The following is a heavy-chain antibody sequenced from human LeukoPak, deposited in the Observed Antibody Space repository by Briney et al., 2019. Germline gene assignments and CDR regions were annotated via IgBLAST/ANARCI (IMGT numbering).Heavy chain of an antibody. D-gene: IGHD2-21*01. CDR2: INAGNGDT. CDR3: ARDDCGDTCYPGGY. CDR1: GYTFTKYV. V-gene: IGHV1-3*01. Sequence: ASVKVSCKASGYTFTKYVVHWVRQAPGQGREWMGWINAGNGDTKYSQNFQDRVTITRDTSANTAYMELSSLTSEDTALYYCARDDCGDTCYPGGYWGQGTLVTVSS. J-gene: IGHJ4*02.